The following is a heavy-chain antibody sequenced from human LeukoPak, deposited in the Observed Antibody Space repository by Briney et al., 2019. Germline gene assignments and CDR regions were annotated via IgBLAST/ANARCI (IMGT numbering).Heavy chain of an antibody. D-gene: IGHD6-13*01. CDR1: GFTFSSYS. V-gene: IGHV3-21*01. CDR2: ISSSSSYI. J-gene: IGHJ4*02. CDR3: ARTIAAAAFDY. Sequence: PGGSLRLSCAASGFTFSSYSMNWVRQAPGKGLEWVSSISSSSSYIYYAASVKGRFTISRDNAKNSLYLQMNSLRAEDTAVYYCARTIAAAAFDYWGQGTLVTVSS.